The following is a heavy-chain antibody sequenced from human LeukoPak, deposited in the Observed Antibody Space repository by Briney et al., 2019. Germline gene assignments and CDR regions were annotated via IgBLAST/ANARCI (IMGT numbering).Heavy chain of an antibody. V-gene: IGHV3-7*03. CDR2: LKEDVSAR. CDR1: GFSISSHW. J-gene: IGHJ4*02. Sequence: GGSLRLSCVASGFSISSHWMSWVRQAPGKGLEWVASLKEDVSARNLVDSVKGRFTISTDDAKNSLNLQMNSLRAEDTAVYYCARSGGYSGYDWDYWGQGTLVTVSS. D-gene: IGHD5-12*01. CDR3: ARSGGYSGYDWDY.